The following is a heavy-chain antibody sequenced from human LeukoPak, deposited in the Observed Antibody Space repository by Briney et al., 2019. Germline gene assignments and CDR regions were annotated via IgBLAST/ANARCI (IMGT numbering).Heavy chain of an antibody. CDR2: IHYSGSI. CDR1: GGSISSYY. V-gene: IGHV4-59*01. Sequence: SETLSLTCSVSGGSISSYYWSWIRQPPGKGLEWIGYIHYSGSINYNPSLKSRVTISVDTSKNQFSLKLSSVTAADTAVYYCARQDYDTLTGYSPIDYWGQGTLVTVSS. CDR3: ARQDYDTLTGYSPIDY. J-gene: IGHJ4*02. D-gene: IGHD3-9*01.